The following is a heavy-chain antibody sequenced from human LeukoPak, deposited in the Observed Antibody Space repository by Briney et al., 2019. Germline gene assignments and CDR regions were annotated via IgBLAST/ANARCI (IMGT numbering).Heavy chain of an antibody. CDR1: GFTFDDYA. V-gene: IGHV3-9*01. J-gene: IGHJ1*01. CDR3: AKDRYGGNSGYFQH. Sequence: GGSLRLSCAASGFTFDDYAMHWVRQAPGKGLEWVSGISWNSGSIGYADSVKGRFTTSRDNAKNSLYLQMNSLRAEDTALYYCAKDRYGGNSGYFQHWGQGTLVTVSS. D-gene: IGHD4-23*01. CDR2: ISWNSGSI.